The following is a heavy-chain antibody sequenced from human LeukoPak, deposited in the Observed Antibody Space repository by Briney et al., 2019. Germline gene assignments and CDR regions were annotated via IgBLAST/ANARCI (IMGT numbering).Heavy chain of an antibody. D-gene: IGHD3-10*01. CDR1: GGSFSGYY. J-gene: IGHJ4*02. CDR3: ARRRYYGSGSYKDLYYFDY. V-gene: IGHV4-34*01. CDR2: IKHSGST. Sequence: SETLSLTCAVYGGSFSGYYWTWIRQPPGKGLEWIGEIKHSGSTNYNPSLKSRVTISVDTSKNQFSLKLRSVTAADTAVYYCARRRYYGSGSYKDLYYFDYWGQGTLVTVSS.